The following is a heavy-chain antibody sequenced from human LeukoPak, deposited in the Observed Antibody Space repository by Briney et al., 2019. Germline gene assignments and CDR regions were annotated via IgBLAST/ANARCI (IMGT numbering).Heavy chain of an antibody. V-gene: IGHV3-33*06. CDR1: GFTFSDYG. Sequence: GGSLRLSCAASGFTFSDYGMHWVRQAPGKGLEWVAVIWYDGRNKYYGDSVKGRFTISRDNSKSTLYLQMNSLRAEDTAVYYCAKDAPYYDFWSGNPDYWGQGTLVTVSS. D-gene: IGHD3-3*01. CDR2: IWYDGRNK. CDR3: AKDAPYYDFWSGNPDY. J-gene: IGHJ4*02.